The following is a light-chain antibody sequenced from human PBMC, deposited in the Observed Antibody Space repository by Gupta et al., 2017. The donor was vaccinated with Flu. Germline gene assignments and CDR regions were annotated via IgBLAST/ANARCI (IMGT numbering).Light chain of an antibody. Sequence: EIVLTQSPATLSLSPGERATLPCRASQSVSSYLAWYQQKPGQAPRLLLYDASNRATGIPARFSGSGSGTAFTLTISSLEPADFAVYYCQQRSNWPLTFGGGTKVEIK. V-gene: IGKV3-11*01. CDR1: QSVSSY. CDR2: DAS. J-gene: IGKJ4*01. CDR3: QQRSNWPLT.